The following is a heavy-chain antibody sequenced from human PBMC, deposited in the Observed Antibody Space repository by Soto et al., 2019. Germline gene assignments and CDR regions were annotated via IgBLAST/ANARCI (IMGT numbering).Heavy chain of an antibody. Sequence: QVQLQQWGAGLLKPSETLSLTCAVYGGFVSSGSYYWSWIRQPPGKGLEWIGEMSHSGGTHFNPSRQSRVTIAVDTSKNQFSLKMSSVTAADTALYYCARVERGTVTTVVDAFDIWGPGTMVTVSS. CDR2: MSHSGGT. J-gene: IGHJ3*02. D-gene: IGHD1-1*01. V-gene: IGHV4-34*01. CDR1: GGFVSSGSYY. CDR3: ARVERGTVTTVVDAFDI.